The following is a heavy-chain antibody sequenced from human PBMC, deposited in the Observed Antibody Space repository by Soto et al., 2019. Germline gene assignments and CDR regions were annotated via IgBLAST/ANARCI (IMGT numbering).Heavy chain of an antibody. CDR2: INTDGGSS. CDR1: GFTFSGHW. J-gene: IGHJ3*02. V-gene: IGHV3-74*03. D-gene: IGHD2-2*01. Sequence: EVQLVESGGDLVQPGGSLSLSCAASGFTFSGHWMHWVRQVAGKGLEWVSRINTDGGSSAYVDSVKGRFTISRDNAKNTLFLLMNGLRAEDTAVYYCARAAGYCSRTSCYRRAFDTWGQGTTVTVSS. CDR3: ARAAGYCSRTSCYRRAFDT.